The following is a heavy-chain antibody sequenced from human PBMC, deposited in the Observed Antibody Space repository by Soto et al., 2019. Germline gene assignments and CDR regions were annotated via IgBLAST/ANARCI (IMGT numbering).Heavy chain of an antibody. D-gene: IGHD3-22*01. J-gene: IGHJ3*02. Sequence: QLHLQESGSGLVKPSQTLSLTCAVSGGSLSSSAYSWSWIRQPPGKGLEWIGFIYQSGSTYYNPSRKCRVTMSLDRPKNQFSLKLSSVTAADTAVYYCARELLFYDSDGFSWDDAFDIWGQGTMVTVSS. CDR2: IYQSGST. CDR3: ARELLFYDSDGFSWDDAFDI. V-gene: IGHV4-30-2*01. CDR1: GGSLSSSAYS.